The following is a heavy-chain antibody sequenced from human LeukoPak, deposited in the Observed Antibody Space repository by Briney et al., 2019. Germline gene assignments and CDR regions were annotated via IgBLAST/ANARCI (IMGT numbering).Heavy chain of an antibody. Sequence: ASVKVSCKASGGTFSSYAISWVRQAPGQGLEWMGRIIPILGIANYAQKFQGRVTITADKSTSTAYMELSSLRSEDTAVYYCARTQWLVPGFDYWGQGTLVTVSS. J-gene: IGHJ4*02. D-gene: IGHD6-19*01. V-gene: IGHV1-69*04. CDR3: ARTQWLVPGFDY. CDR2: IIPILGIA. CDR1: GGTFSSYA.